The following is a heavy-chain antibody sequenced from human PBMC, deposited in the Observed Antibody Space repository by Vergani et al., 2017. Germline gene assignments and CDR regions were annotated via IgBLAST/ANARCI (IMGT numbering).Heavy chain of an antibody. V-gene: IGHV3-30*18. CDR2: IPYDGSNK. D-gene: IGHD2-8*01. CDR1: GFTFSSHG. CDR3: AKAPDNGVCDY. Sequence: QVQLVESGGGVVQPGRSLRLSCAASGFTFSSHGVHWVRQAPGKGLEWVAVIPYDGSNKYYADFVKGRFTISRDNSKNTLYLQMNSLRAEDTAVYYCAKAPDNGVCDYWGQGTLVTVSS. J-gene: IGHJ4*02.